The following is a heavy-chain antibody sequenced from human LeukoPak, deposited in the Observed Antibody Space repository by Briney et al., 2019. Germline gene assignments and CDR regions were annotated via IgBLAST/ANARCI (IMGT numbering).Heavy chain of an antibody. J-gene: IGHJ4*02. Sequence: GGSLRLSCAASGFTFSSYAMHWVRQAPGKGLEWVAVISYDGSNKYYADSVKGRFTISRDNSKNTLYLQMNSLRAGDTAVYYCARDTTYSDSSGPGFDYWGQGTLVTVSS. V-gene: IGHV3-30*04. CDR2: ISYDGSNK. CDR3: ARDTTYSDSSGPGFDY. CDR1: GFTFSSYA. D-gene: IGHD3-22*01.